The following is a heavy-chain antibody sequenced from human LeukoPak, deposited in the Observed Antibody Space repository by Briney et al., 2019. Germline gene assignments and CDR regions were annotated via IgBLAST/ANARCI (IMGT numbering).Heavy chain of an antibody. CDR2: IKQDGSEK. V-gene: IGHV3-7*01. D-gene: IGHD4-11*01. Sequence: GGSLRLSCAASGFTFSTYRMSWVRQAPGKGLEWVANIKQDGSEKHYVDSVKGRFTISRDNAKNSLYLQMRSLRAEDTAVYYCTRVEETATTAAIIRKYSYYYYYMDVWGKGNTVTVSS. CDR1: GFTFSTYR. CDR3: TRVEETATTAAIIRKYSYYYYYMDV. J-gene: IGHJ6*03.